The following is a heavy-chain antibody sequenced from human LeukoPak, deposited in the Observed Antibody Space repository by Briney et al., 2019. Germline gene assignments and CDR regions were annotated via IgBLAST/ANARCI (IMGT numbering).Heavy chain of an antibody. CDR1: GFTFSNAW. Sequence: GGSLRLSCAASGFTFSNAWMSWVRQAPGKGLEWVGRLKSKTDGGTTDYAAPVKGRFTILRDDSKNTLYLQMNSLKTEDTAVYYCTALPSYSDMDYWGQGTLVTVSS. D-gene: IGHD4-17*01. CDR2: LKSKTDGGTT. J-gene: IGHJ4*02. CDR3: TALPSYSDMDY. V-gene: IGHV3-15*01.